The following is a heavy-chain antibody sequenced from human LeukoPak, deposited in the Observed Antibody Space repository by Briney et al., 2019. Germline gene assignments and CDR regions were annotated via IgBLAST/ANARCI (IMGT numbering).Heavy chain of an antibody. CDR1: GFTFSSYG. J-gene: IGHJ4*02. D-gene: IGHD4-11*01. V-gene: IGHV3-33*06. CDR3: ANDYSNDY. CDR2: IWYDGSNK. Sequence: GGSLRLSCAASGFTFSSYGMHWVRRAPGKGLEWVAVIWYDGSNKYYADSVKGRFTISRDNSKNTLYLQMNSLRDEDTAVYYCANDYSNDYWGQGTLVTVS.